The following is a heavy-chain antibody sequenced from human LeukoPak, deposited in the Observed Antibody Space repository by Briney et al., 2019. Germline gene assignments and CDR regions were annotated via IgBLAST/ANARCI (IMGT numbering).Heavy chain of an antibody. CDR1: GFTFSSYA. Sequence: PGRSLRLSCAASGFTFSSYAMHWVRQAPGKGLEWVAVISYDGSNKYYADSVKGRFTISRDNSKNTLYLQMNSLRAEDTAVYYCAKGIAMVRGPSVYFDYWGQGTLVTVSS. CDR3: AKGIAMVRGPSVYFDY. V-gene: IGHV3-30-3*01. J-gene: IGHJ4*02. D-gene: IGHD3-10*01. CDR2: ISYDGSNK.